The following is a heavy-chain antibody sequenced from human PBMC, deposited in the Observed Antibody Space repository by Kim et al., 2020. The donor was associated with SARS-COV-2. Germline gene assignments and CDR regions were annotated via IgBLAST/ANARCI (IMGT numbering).Heavy chain of an antibody. CDR3: ARDVRMITFGGVILDAFDI. J-gene: IGHJ3*02. V-gene: IGHV7-4-1*02. D-gene: IGHD3-16*01. CDR1: GYTFTSYA. Sequence: ASVKVSCKASGYTFTSYAMNWVRQAPGQGLEWMGWINTNTGNPTYAQGFTGRFVFSLDTSVSTAYLQISSLKAEDTAVYYCARDVRMITFGGVILDAFDIWGQGTMVTVSS. CDR2: INTNTGNP.